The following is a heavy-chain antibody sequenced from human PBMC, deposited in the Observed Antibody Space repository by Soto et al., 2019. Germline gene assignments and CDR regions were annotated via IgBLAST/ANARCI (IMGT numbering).Heavy chain of an antibody. CDR2: ISSSSSTI. J-gene: IGHJ6*02. V-gene: IGHV3-48*02. CDR3: ARDGGENCSSTSCYTYFYYYYYGMDV. D-gene: IGHD2-2*02. Sequence: GVSLRLSWSASCFTFSSSSMNWVRQAPGKGLEWVSYISSSSSTIYYADSVKGRFTISRDNAKNSLYLQMNSLRDEDTAVYYCARDGGENCSSTSCYTYFYYYYYGMDVWGQGTTVTVSS. CDR1: CFTFSSSS.